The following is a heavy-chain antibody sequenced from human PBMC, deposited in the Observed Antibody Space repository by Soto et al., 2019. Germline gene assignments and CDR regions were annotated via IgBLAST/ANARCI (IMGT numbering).Heavy chain of an antibody. J-gene: IGHJ5*02. D-gene: IGHD3-10*01. CDR1: GGTFSSYT. Sequence: SVKVSCKASGGTFSSYTISWVRQAPGQGLEWMGRIIPILGTANYAQKFQGRVTITADESTSTAYMELSSLRSEDTAVYYCARVPSYYYGSGSRGWFDPWGQGTLVTVSS. CDR2: IIPILGTA. CDR3: ARVPSYYYGSGSRGWFDP. V-gene: IGHV1-69*08.